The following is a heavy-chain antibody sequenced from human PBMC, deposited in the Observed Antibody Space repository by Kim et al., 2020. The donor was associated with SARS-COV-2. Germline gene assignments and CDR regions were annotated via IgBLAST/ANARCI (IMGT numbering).Heavy chain of an antibody. CDR1: GGSFSGYY. CDR2: INHSGST. D-gene: IGHD4-17*01. V-gene: IGHV4-34*01. CDR3: ASIYRGTTDTLYNWFDP. Sequence: SETLSLTCAVYGGSFSGYYWSWIRQPPGKGLEWIGEINHSGSTNYNPSLKSRVTISVDTSKNQFSLKLSSVTAADTAVYYCASIYRGTTDTLYNWFDPWGQGTLVTVSS. J-gene: IGHJ5*02.